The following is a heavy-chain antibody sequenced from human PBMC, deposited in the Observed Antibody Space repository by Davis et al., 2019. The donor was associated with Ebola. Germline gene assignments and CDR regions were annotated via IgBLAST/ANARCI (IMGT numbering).Heavy chain of an antibody. D-gene: IGHD5-24*01. J-gene: IGHJ4*02. Sequence: PGGSLRLSCAASGFTFSSYEMNWVRQAPGKGLEWVSYISSSGSTIYYADSVKGRFTISRDNAKNSLYLQMNSLRAEDTAVYYCARDRDGYKLFDYWGQGTLVTVSS. V-gene: IGHV3-48*03. CDR1: GFTFSSYE. CDR2: ISSSGSTI. CDR3: ARDRDGYKLFDY.